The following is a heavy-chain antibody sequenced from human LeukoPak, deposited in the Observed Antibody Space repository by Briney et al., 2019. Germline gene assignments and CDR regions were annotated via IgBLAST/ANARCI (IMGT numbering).Heavy chain of an antibody. V-gene: IGHV1-8*01. CDR3: ARGDPWGFDP. Sequence: ASVKVSCKTSGYTFSGYDINWVRQATGQGLEWMGWMNPNSGETGFAQNFQGRVTLTKDTSITTAYMELSSLRSEDTAVYYCARGDPWGFDPWGQGTLVTVSS. CDR2: MNPNSGET. CDR1: GYTFSGYD. J-gene: IGHJ5*02. D-gene: IGHD7-27*01.